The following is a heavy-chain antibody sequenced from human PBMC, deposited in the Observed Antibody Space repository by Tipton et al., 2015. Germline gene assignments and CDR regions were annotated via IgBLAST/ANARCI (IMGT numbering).Heavy chain of an antibody. CDR1: GYTFTSFD. Sequence: QLVQSGAEMKKPGASVKVPCKTSGYTFTSFDITWVRQAPGQGLECMGWISPYNGDANYAHNVQGRVTMTTDTSTSTAYMEMSSLRSEDTAVYYCARGGDSSNWYEGGPDYWGQGTLVTVSS. CDR2: ISPYNGDA. J-gene: IGHJ4*02. V-gene: IGHV1-18*01. CDR3: ARGGDSSNWYEGGPDY. D-gene: IGHD6-13*01.